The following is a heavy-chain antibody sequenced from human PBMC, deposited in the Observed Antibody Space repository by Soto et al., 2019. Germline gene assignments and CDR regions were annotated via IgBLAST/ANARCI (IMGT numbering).Heavy chain of an antibody. J-gene: IGHJ4*02. D-gene: IGHD3-16*02. Sequence: QLQLQESGSGLVRPSQTLSLSCAVSGDSISNGGYSWNWIRQPPGKGLEWIGYIYHGGSTYSNPSLEGRVTLSVDTSKNQFSLRLTSVIAADTAVYYCASDRRSFYHDGRGLDYWGQGILVTVSS. CDR2: IYHGGST. V-gene: IGHV4-30-2*01. CDR3: ASDRRSFYHDGRGLDY. CDR1: GDSISNGGYS.